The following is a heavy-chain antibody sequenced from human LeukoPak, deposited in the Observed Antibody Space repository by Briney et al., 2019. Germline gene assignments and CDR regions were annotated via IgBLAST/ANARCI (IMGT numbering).Heavy chain of an antibody. V-gene: IGHV3-30*04. Sequence: GGSLRLSCIGSGFTFSLYAIHWVRQAPGKGVEWVAVTSYDGGNSTYANSVKGRYTISRDNARNSLYLQMNSLRAEDTAVYYCARGGAVRPDYWGQGTLVTVSS. J-gene: IGHJ4*02. CDR2: TSYDGGNS. CDR1: GFTFSLYA. CDR3: ARGGAVRPDY. D-gene: IGHD6-6*01.